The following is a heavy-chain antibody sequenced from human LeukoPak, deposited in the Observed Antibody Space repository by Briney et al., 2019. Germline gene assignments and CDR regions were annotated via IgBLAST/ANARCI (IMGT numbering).Heavy chain of an antibody. Sequence: SETLSLTCTVSGGAISRSYEYWGGIRQPPGKGLQWIGHIYYSGSIYYNPSLRSRLTISIDTSKNQFSLKLGSVTAADTAVYYCARQSGSRGSIDMWGQGTMVIVSS. CDR3: ARQSGSRGSIDM. V-gene: IGHV4-39*01. CDR2: IYYSGSI. J-gene: IGHJ3*02. D-gene: IGHD3-10*01. CDR1: GGAISRSYEY.